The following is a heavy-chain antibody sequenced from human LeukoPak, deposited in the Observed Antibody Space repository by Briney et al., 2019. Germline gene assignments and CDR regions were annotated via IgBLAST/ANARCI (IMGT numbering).Heavy chain of an antibody. CDR3: AREGFCSGSICYSFGY. D-gene: IGHD2-15*01. CDR2: INPSGGST. Sequence: ASVKVSCKASGYTFSFYYIYWVRQAPGQGLEWMGVINPSGGSTTYPQKFQGRVTMTTDMSTNTLYMELSSLRSEDTAVYFCAREGFCSGSICYSFGYWGQGTLVTVSS. V-gene: IGHV1-46*01. CDR1: GYTFSFYY. J-gene: IGHJ4*02.